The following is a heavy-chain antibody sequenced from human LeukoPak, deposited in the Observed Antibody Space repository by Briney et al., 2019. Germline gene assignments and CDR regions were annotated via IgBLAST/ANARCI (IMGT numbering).Heavy chain of an antibody. CDR3: VRETHNFDH. J-gene: IGHJ4*02. Sequence: SQTLSLTCAISGDXVSSISSGWNWIRQSPSRGLEWLGRTYYRSKWYNDYAVSVKSRIIINPDTSKNHFSLQLNSVTPEDTAVYYCVRETHNFDHWGQGTLVTVSS. V-gene: IGHV6-1*01. CDR1: GDXVSSISSG. CDR2: TYYRSKWYN.